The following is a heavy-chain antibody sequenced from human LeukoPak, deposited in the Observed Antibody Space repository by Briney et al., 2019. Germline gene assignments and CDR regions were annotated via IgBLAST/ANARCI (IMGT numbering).Heavy chain of an antibody. CDR2: IYTSGST. D-gene: IGHD3-3*01. V-gene: IGHV4-61*02. CDR3: ARLGDFWNNWFDP. CDR1: GGSISSGSYY. J-gene: IGHJ5*02. Sequence: PSQTLSLTCTVSGGSISSGSYYWSWIRQPAGKGLEWIGRIYTSGSTNYNPSLKSRVTISVDTSKNQFSLKLSSVTAADTAVYYCARLGDFWNNWFDPWGQGTLVTVSS.